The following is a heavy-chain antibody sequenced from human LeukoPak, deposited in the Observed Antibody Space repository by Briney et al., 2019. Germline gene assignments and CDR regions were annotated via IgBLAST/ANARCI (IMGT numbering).Heavy chain of an antibody. V-gene: IGHV3-23*01. D-gene: IGHD2/OR15-2a*01. J-gene: IGHJ2*01. Sequence: WVSAISGSGGSTYYADSVKGRFTISRDNSKNTLYLQMNSLRAEDTAVYYCARGGYYYFDPWGRGTLVTVSS. CDR2: ISGSGGST. CDR3: ARGGYYYFDP.